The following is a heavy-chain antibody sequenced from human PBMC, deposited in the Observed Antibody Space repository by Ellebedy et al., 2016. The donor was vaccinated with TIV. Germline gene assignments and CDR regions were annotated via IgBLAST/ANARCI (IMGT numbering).Heavy chain of an antibody. J-gene: IGHJ4*02. V-gene: IGHV2-70*17. Sequence: SGPTLVXPTQTLTLTCTFSGFSLSTGEMCVSWIRQPPGKALEWLARIDWDNAKFYSTSLKTRLTISKDTSRNQVVLTMTNMDPVDTATYYCARMWRSTGNSWGFEYWGQGTLVTVSS. D-gene: IGHD5/OR15-5a*01. CDR3: ARMWRSTGNSWGFEY. CDR2: IDWDNAK. CDR1: GFSLSTGEMC.